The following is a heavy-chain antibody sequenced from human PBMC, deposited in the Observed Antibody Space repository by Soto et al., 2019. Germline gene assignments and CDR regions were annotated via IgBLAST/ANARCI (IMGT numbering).Heavy chain of an antibody. D-gene: IGHD3-3*01. V-gene: IGHV3-64D*08. CDR1: GFTFSSYA. CDR3: VKDRPTTNDFWSGYYHHYFDY. Sequence: GGSLRLSCSASGFTFSSYAMHWVRQAPGKGLEYVSAISSNGGSTYYADSVKGRFTISRDNSKNTLYLQMSSLRAEDTAVYYCVKDRPTTNDFWSGYYHHYFDYWGQGTLVTVSS. J-gene: IGHJ4*02. CDR2: ISSNGGST.